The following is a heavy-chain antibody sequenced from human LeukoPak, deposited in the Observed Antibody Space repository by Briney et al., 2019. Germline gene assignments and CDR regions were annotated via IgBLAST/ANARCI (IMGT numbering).Heavy chain of an antibody. D-gene: IGHD1-26*01. CDR2: IYYSGST. CDR3: ARQRTRGGATDS. Sequence: SETLSLTCTVSGGSINSYCWSWIRQSPGKGLEWIGYIYYSGSTNHNPSLKSRLTISVDTSENQFSLKLSSVPAADTSVYYCARQRTRGGATDSWGQGTLVTVSS. CDR1: GGSINSYC. J-gene: IGHJ5*01. V-gene: IGHV4-59*08.